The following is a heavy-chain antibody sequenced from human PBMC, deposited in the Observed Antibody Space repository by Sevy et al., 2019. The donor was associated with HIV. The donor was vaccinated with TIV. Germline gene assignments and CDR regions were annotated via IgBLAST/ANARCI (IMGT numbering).Heavy chain of an antibody. D-gene: IGHD5-18*01. CDR1: GLTFSDYY. CDR2: ISSSGSTI. V-gene: IGHV3-11*01. Sequence: GGSLRLSCAASGLTFSDYYMSWIRQAPGKGLEWVSDISSSGSTIYYADSVKGRFTISRDNAKNSLYLQMNSLRAEDTAVYYCARDSCSYGYLYYYYGMDVWGQWTTVTVSS. CDR3: ARDSCSYGYLYYYYGMDV. J-gene: IGHJ6*02.